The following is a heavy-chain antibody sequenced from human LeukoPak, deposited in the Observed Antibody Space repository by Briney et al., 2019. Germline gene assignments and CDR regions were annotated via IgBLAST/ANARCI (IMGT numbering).Heavy chain of an antibody. J-gene: IGHJ4*02. CDR2: ISANNGDT. Sequence: ASVKVSCKASGYSFTTNGISWVRQAPGQGLEWMGWISANNGDTNYVQKFQGRVTTTTDTSTSTAYMELRSLISDDTAFYYCARDVPGTTPFDYWGQGTLVTLSS. D-gene: IGHD1-7*01. V-gene: IGHV1-18*01. CDR1: GYSFTTNG. CDR3: ARDVPGTTPFDY.